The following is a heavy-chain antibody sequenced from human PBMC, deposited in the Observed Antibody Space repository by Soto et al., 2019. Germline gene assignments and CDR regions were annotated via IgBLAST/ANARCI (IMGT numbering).Heavy chain of an antibody. J-gene: IGHJ5*02. Sequence: PSETLSLTCTVSGGSISSYYWSWIRQPAGKGLEWIGRIYTSGSTNYNPSLKSRVTMSVDTSKNQFSLKLSSVTAADTAVYYCARAASVAKWLVRDNWFDTWGQGTLVTVSS. V-gene: IGHV4-4*07. CDR3: ARAASVAKWLVRDNWFDT. CDR1: GGSISSYY. CDR2: IYTSGST. D-gene: IGHD6-19*01.